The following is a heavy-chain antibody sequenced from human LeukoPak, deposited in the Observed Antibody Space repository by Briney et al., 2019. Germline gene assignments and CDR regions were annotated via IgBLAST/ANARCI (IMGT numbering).Heavy chain of an antibody. CDR3: ARVLEWLSYYYYGMAV. CDR2: MNPNSGNT. J-gene: IGHJ6*02. D-gene: IGHD3-3*01. V-gene: IGHV1-8*01. Sequence: ASVKVSCKASLYTFTSYDINWVEQATGQGLEWMGWMNPNSGNTRYAQKFQGRVTMTRNTSISTAYMELSSLRSEDTAVYYCARVLEWLSYYYYGMAVWGQGTTVTVSS. CDR1: LYTFTSYD.